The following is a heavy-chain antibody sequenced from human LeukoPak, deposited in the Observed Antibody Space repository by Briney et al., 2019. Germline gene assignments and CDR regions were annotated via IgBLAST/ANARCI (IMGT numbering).Heavy chain of an antibody. CDR1: GGSISSYY. V-gene: IGHV4-59*01. J-gene: IGHJ4*02. CDR3: ARFSTDYDYWPLTRARVDY. Sequence: SETLSLTCTVSGGSISSYYWSWIRQPPGKGLEWIGYIYDSGSTNYSPSLKRRVTISVDTSKNQFSLKLSSVTASDTAVYYFARFSTDYDYWPLTRARVDYWGQGTLVTVSS. CDR2: IYDSGST. D-gene: IGHD3-3*01.